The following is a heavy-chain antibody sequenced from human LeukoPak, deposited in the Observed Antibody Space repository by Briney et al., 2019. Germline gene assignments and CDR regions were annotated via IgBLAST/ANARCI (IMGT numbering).Heavy chain of an antibody. Sequence: PGGSLRLSCAASGFTFSFYAMSWVRQAPGKGLEWVSAISGSGGSTYYADSVKGRFTISRDNSKNTLSLQMNSLRAEDTAVYYCAKGFVDTAMVPFDAFDIWGQGTMVTVSS. CDR2: ISGSGGST. CDR1: GFTFSFYA. J-gene: IGHJ3*02. V-gene: IGHV3-23*01. CDR3: AKGFVDTAMVPFDAFDI. D-gene: IGHD5-18*01.